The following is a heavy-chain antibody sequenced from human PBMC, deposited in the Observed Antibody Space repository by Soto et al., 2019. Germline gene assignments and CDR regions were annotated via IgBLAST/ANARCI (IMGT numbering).Heavy chain of an antibody. V-gene: IGHV1-8*01. CDR3: ARASEGYCSGGSCYWFDP. Sequence: ASVKVSCTDSGYTFTSYDINWVRQATGQGLEWMGWMNPNSGNTGYAQKFQGRVTMTRNTSISTAYMELSSLRSEDTAVYYCARASEGYCSGGSCYWFDPWGQGTLVTVSS. D-gene: IGHD2-15*01. J-gene: IGHJ5*02. CDR1: GYTFTSYD. CDR2: MNPNSGNT.